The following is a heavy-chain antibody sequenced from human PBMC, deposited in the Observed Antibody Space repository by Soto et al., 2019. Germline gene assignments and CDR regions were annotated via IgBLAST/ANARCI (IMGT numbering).Heavy chain of an antibody. CDR2: MSWDGSDE. Sequence: GGSLRLSCAASGFTFSSYGMHWVRQAPGKVLEWVAVMSWDGSDEFYEETVKGRFTVSRDNSRNTLYLQMNSLRPEDTAVYYCAKEGCSGGICYGFDYWGQGTLVTVSS. CDR3: AKEGCSGGICYGFDY. V-gene: IGHV3-30*18. J-gene: IGHJ4*02. CDR1: GFTFSSYG. D-gene: IGHD2-15*01.